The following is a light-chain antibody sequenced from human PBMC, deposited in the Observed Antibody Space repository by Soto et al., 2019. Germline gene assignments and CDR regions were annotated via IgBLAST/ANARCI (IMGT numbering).Light chain of an antibody. CDR2: LAA. CDR3: QQANSFPCT. V-gene: IGKV1-12*01. CDR1: QGISSW. Sequence: IQMTELPSSVSASVGYRVTITCGASQGISSWLAWYQQKPGKAPKSLINLAAYMQSGGPSRCSVSSLGTDFTLTISSLKPEDVATYYCQQANSFPCTFGQGTRLEIK. J-gene: IGKJ5*01.